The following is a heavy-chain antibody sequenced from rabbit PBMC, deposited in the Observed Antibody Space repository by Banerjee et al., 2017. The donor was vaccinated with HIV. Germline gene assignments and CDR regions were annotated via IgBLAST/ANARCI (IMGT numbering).Heavy chain of an antibody. CDR3: ARDLAGVFGWNFNF. J-gene: IGHJ4*01. D-gene: IGHD4-1*01. V-gene: IGHV1S45*01. CDR1: GLDFSSSNW. Sequence: QEQLVEYGGDLVQPEGSLTLTCKASGLDFSSSNWIYWVRQAPGKGLEWIAYIYARSAGSTYYASWAKGPFTISKTSSTTVTLQMTSLTAADTATYFCARDLAGVFGWNFNFWGQGTLVTVS. CDR2: IYARSAGST.